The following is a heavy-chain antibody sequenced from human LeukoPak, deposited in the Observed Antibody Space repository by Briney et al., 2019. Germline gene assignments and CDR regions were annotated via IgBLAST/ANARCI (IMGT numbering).Heavy chain of an antibody. D-gene: IGHD6-19*01. CDR1: GLTVSSNY. CDR2: IWYDGSNK. V-gene: IGHV3-33*08. CDR3: ARDGSSGWYWVDY. J-gene: IGHJ4*02. Sequence: GGSLRLSCAASGLTVSSNYMSWVRQAPGKGLEWVAVIWYDGSNKYYADSVKGRFTISRDNSKNTLYLQMNSLRAEDTAVYYCARDGSSGWYWVDYWGQGTLVTVSS.